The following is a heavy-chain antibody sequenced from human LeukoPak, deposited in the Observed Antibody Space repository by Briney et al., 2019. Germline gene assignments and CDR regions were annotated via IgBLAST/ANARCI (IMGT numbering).Heavy chain of an antibody. J-gene: IGHJ4*02. CDR1: GGSFSGYY. Sequence: SETLSLTCAVYGGSFSGYYWSWTRQPPGKGLEWIGEINHSGSTNYNPSLKSRVTISVDTSKNQFSLRLSSVTAADTAVYYCARRGDFFDYWGQGTLVTVSS. CDR3: ARRGDFFDY. CDR2: INHSGST. D-gene: IGHD3-3*01. V-gene: IGHV4-34*01.